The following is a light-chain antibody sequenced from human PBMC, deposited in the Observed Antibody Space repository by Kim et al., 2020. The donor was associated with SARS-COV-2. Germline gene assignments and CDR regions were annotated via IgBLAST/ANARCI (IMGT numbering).Light chain of an antibody. J-gene: IGLJ1*01. CDR1: KLGAKY. Sequence: SVSPGQTASITCSGDKLGAKYACWYQQKPGQSPVLVIYQDSKRPSGFPARFSGSNSGNTATLPFSGTQAMDEADYYCQAWDSSPAVFGTGTKVTVL. CDR2: QDS. V-gene: IGLV3-1*01. CDR3: QAWDSSPAV.